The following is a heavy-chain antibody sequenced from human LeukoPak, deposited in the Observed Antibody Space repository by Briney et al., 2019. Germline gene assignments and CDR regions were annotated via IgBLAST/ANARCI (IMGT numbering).Heavy chain of an antibody. J-gene: IGHJ3*02. CDR2: IYPGDSDT. CDR3: ASIIQVTATLDAFDM. CDR1: GYRFSSYW. V-gene: IGHV5-51*01. Sequence: GESLKISCKGSGYRFSSYWIGWVRQMPGKGLEWMGIIYPGDSDTRYSPSFQGQVTISADKSISTAYLQWSSLKASDSAMYYCASIIQVTATLDAFDMWGQGTTVTVSS. D-gene: IGHD2-21*02.